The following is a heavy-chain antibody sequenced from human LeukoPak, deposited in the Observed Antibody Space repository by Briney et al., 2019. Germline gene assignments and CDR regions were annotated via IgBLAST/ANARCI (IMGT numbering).Heavy chain of an antibody. V-gene: IGHV3-49*04. CDR3: TTYCSGGSCYEWFDP. D-gene: IGHD2-15*01. J-gene: IGHJ5*02. CDR2: ISSKAYGGTT. Sequence: PGGSLRLSCTASGFTFGDYAMSWVRQAPGKGLEGVGFISSKAYGGTTEYAASVKGRFTISRDDSKSIAYLQMNSLKTEDTAVYYCTTYCSGGSCYEWFDPWGQGTLVTVSS. CDR1: GFTFGDYA.